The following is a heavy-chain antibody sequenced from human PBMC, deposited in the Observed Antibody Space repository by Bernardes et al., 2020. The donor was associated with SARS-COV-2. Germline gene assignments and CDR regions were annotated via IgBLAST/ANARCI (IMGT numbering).Heavy chain of an antibody. V-gene: IGHV3-33*01. CDR3: VGPGI. CDR2: IWNDGSKK. Sequence: GGSLSPSCAASGFTFSNYGLHWVRQAPGKGLEWVAVIWNDGSKKYYGDSGKGRFTISRDNSKNTLYLQMNSLRAPDTPVYYCVGPGIWGRGTLVTVSS. CDR1: GFTFSNYG. J-gene: IGHJ4*02.